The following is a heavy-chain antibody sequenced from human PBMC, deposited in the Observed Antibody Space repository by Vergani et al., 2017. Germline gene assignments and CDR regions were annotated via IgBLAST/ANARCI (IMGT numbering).Heavy chain of an antibody. Sequence: QLQLQESGPGLVKPSETLSLTCTVSGGSISSSSYYWGWIRQPPGKGLEWIGSIYYSGSTYYNPSLQSRVTISVDTSKNQCSRKLSSVTAADTAVYYCARTYSSASGWFDPWGQGTLVTVSS. D-gene: IGHD6-6*01. CDR1: GGSISSSSYY. CDR3: ARTYSSASGWFDP. CDR2: IYYSGST. J-gene: IGHJ5*02. V-gene: IGHV4-39*01.